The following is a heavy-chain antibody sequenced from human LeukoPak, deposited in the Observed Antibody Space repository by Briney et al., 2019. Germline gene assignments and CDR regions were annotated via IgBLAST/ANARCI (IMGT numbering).Heavy chain of an antibody. CDR3: SRRGPRGPFASGTSRVYYGLDV. Sequence: GGSLRLSCAASGFTFNNSAMSWVRQAPGKGLEWVSSISGSGRSTYYADSVKGRFTVSKDSSKNTLFLQTNSLRPDDTAIYYCSRRGPRGPFASGTSRVYYGLDVWGKGTTVTVSS. V-gene: IGHV3-23*01. D-gene: IGHD3-10*01. CDR1: GFTFNNSA. CDR2: ISGSGRST. J-gene: IGHJ6*04.